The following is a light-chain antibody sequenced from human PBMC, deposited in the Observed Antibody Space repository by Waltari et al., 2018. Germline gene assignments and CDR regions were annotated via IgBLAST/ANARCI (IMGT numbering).Light chain of an antibody. CDR3: CSYAGSSTWV. Sequence: QSALTQPASVSGSPGQSITISCTGTSSDVGSYNLVSWYQQHPGKAPKLMIYEGSKRPSGVSNRFPGSKSGNTASLTISGLQAEDEADYYCCSYAGSSTWVVGGGTKLTVL. V-gene: IGLV2-23*01. CDR2: EGS. CDR1: SSDVGSYNL. J-gene: IGLJ3*02.